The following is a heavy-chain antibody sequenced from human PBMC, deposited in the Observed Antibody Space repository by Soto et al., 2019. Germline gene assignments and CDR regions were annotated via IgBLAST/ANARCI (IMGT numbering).Heavy chain of an antibody. CDR3: ARKEYCSSTSCYKVES. J-gene: IGHJ4*02. Sequence: GESLKISSKGSGNRFTSYWIGWVRQMPGKGLEWMGIIYLGDSNTRYSPTFQGQVTVSADRSISTAYLQWGSLKASDTAMYYCARKEYCSSTSCYKVESWGPGTLVTVPS. CDR1: GNRFTSYW. V-gene: IGHV5-51*01. CDR2: IYLGDSNT. D-gene: IGHD2-2*02.